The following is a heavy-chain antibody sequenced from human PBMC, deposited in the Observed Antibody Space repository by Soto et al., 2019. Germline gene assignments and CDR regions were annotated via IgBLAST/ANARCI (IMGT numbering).Heavy chain of an antibody. D-gene: IGHD3-10*01. V-gene: IGHV3-15*07. Sequence: PGGSLRLSCAASGFTFSNAWMNWVRQAPGKGLEWVGRIKSKTDGGTTDYAAPVKGGFTISRDDSKNTVYLQMNSLKTEDTAVYYCTTDLWFGEFNFDYWGQGTLVTVSS. CDR3: TTDLWFGEFNFDY. J-gene: IGHJ4*02. CDR1: GFTFSNAW. CDR2: IKSKTDGGTT.